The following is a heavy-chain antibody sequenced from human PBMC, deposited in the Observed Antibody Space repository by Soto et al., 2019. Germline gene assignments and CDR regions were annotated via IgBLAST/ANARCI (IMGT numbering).Heavy chain of an antibody. J-gene: IGHJ3*02. Sequence: GVSVKVSCKASGYTFTSYDINWVRQATGQGLEWMGWMNPNSGNTGYAQKFQGRVTMTRNTSISTAYMELSSLRSEDTAVYYCARGFYGSGSYYDAFDIWGQGTMVTVSS. CDR2: MNPNSGNT. CDR1: GYTFTSYD. V-gene: IGHV1-8*01. D-gene: IGHD3-10*01. CDR3: ARGFYGSGSYYDAFDI.